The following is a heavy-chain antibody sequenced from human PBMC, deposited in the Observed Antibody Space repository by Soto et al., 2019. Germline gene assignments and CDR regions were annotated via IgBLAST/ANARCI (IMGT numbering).Heavy chain of an antibody. CDR1: GFTFSNAW. CDR2: IKSKTDGGTT. J-gene: IGHJ4*02. CDR3: TTGYDILTGSTFVY. V-gene: IGHV3-15*01. Sequence: EVQLVESGGGLVKPGGSLRLSCAASGFTFSNAWMSWVRQAPGKGLEWVGRIKSKTDGGTTDYAAPVNGRFTISRDDSKNTLYLQMNSLKTEDTAVYYCTTGYDILTGSTFVYWGQGTLVTVSS. D-gene: IGHD3-9*01.